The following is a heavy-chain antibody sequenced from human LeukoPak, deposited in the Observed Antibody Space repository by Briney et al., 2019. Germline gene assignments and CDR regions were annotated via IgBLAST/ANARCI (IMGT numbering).Heavy chain of an antibody. CDR1: GFTFDDYA. V-gene: IGHV3-9*01. J-gene: IGHJ6*02. D-gene: IGHD2-15*01. CDR3: AKDIVGYCSGGSCPENYYYGMDV. Sequence: GGSLRLSCAASGFTFDDYAMHWVRQAPGKGLEWVSGISWNSGSIGYADSVKGRFTISRDNAKNSPYLQMNSLRAEDTALYYCAKDIVGYCSGGSCPENYYYGMDVWGQGTTVTVSS. CDR2: ISWNSGSI.